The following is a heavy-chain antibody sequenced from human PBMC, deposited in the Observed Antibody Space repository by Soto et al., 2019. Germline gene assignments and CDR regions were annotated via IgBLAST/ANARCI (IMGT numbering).Heavy chain of an antibody. V-gene: IGHV4-34*01. J-gene: IGHJ4*02. CDR3: ARVSRMVTPPDCFDY. D-gene: IGHD2-8*01. Sequence: PSETLSLTCAVYGGSFSGYYWSWIRQPPGKGLEWIGEINHSGSTNFNPSLKSRVTISVDTSKNQFSLKLSSVTAADTAVYYCARVSRMVTPPDCFDYWGQGTLVTISS. CDR2: INHSGST. CDR1: GGSFSGYY.